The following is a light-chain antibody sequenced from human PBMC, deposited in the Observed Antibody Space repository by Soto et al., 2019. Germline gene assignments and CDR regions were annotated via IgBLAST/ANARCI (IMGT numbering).Light chain of an antibody. CDR3: FTCTTTRTHV. CDR1: SSDIGAYDY. J-gene: IGLJ1*01. V-gene: IGLV2-14*01. Sequence: QPALTQPASLSGAPGQSITLSCPGTSSDIGAYDYVSWFQQHPGKAPKLMISEVNNRPSGVSKRCSGSKSGNTAYLTISALQVEDEAEYICFTCTTTRTHVLGNGTKVTVL. CDR2: EVN.